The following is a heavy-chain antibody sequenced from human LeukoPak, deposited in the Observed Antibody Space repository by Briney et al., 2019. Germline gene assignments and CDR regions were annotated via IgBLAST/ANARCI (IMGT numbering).Heavy chain of an antibody. J-gene: IGHJ5*02. CDR1: GGSINSYY. CDR3: ARFRTDTVTMFDP. D-gene: IGHD4-17*01. CDR2: IHYSGST. Sequence: PSETLSLTCTVSGGSINSYYWSWIRQPPGKGLQWIGCIHYSGSTNYNPSLKSRVTIPVDTSKNQFSLKLSSVTAADTAVYYCARFRTDTVTMFDPWGQGTLVTVSS. V-gene: IGHV4-59*01.